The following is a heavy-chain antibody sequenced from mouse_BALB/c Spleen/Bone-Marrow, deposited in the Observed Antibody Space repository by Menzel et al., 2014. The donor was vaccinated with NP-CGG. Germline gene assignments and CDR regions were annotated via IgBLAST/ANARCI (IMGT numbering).Heavy chain of an antibody. J-gene: IGHJ3*01. V-gene: IGHV1S22*01. Sequence: LQQSGSELVRPGASVKLSCKASCYTFTSYWMHWGKQRPGQGLEWIGNIYPGSGNTNYDEKFKSKATLTVDTSSNTAYMQLGSLTSEDSTVYYCTTYGNYEAWFAYWGQGTLVTVSA. CDR3: TTYGNYEAWFAY. CDR2: IYPGSGNT. CDR1: CYTFTSYW. D-gene: IGHD2-1*01.